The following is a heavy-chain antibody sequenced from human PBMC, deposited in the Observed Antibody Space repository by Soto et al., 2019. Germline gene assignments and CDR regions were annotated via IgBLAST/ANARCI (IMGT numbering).Heavy chain of an antibody. Sequence: QITLRESGPALVRPAQTLTLTCTFSVFSLTSHHMGVPWIRQPPGKAMERLALIYWDDDERFNPSLKDRLATSNDTPKYQVVLTMTNLGPLDTAAYFGAHVGDYYLLSFDHLGPGTLVTVAS. CDR1: VFSLTSHHMG. CDR3: AHVGDYYLLSFDH. D-gene: IGHD1-26*01. CDR2: IYWDDDE. V-gene: IGHV2-5*08. J-gene: IGHJ4*02.